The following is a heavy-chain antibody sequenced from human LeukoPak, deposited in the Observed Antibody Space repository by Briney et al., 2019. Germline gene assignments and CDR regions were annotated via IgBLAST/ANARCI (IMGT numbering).Heavy chain of an antibody. CDR3: ARFGMDAAIDY. J-gene: IGHJ4*02. CDR1: GFTFSGHW. Sequence: GGPLRLSCAASGFTFSGHWMSWVRQAPGKGLERVATIKQDASEKTYVDSVEGRFTSSRENAKSSLFLQMDSLLAEDTAVYYCARFGMDAAIDYWGQGTLVTVSS. D-gene: IGHD2-15*01. V-gene: IGHV3-7*01. CDR2: IKQDASEK.